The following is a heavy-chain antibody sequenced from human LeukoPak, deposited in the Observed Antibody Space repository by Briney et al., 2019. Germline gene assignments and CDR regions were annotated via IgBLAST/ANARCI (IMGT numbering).Heavy chain of an antibody. J-gene: IGHJ5*02. D-gene: IGHD6-13*01. Sequence: GGSLTLSCAASGVTFSNYDVHWVRQAAGKGLEWVSDICTGGNTYYTLSLKGRVTISRENSKNALYLQMISLSAGDTAMYYCASSPAYSSSWYAIATWGQGTLV. CDR2: ICTGGNT. V-gene: IGHV3-13*01. CDR1: GVTFSNYD. CDR3: ASSPAYSSSWYAIAT.